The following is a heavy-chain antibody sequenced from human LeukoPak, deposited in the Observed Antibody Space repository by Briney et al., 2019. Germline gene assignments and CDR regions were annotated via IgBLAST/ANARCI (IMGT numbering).Heavy chain of an antibody. Sequence: ASVKVSCKASGYIFTGYYMHWVRQAPGQGLEWMGWINPNSGGTTYAQKFQGRVTVTRDTSITTASVELSRLRSDDTAVYYCARVADSGWYVDYWGQGTLVTVSS. J-gene: IGHJ4*02. D-gene: IGHD6-19*01. CDR1: GYIFTGYY. CDR3: ARVADSGWYVDY. V-gene: IGHV1-2*02. CDR2: INPNSGGT.